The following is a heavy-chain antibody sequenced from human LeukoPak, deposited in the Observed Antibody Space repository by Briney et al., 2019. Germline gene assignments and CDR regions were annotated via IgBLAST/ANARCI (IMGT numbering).Heavy chain of an antibody. Sequence: GASVKVSCKASGYTFTGYYMHWVRQAPGQGLEWMGWINPNSGGTNYAQKFQGRVTMTTDTSTSTAYMELRSLRSDDTAVYYCARGDSSSWYETDPENYYYYYYYMDVWGKGTTVTVSS. CDR3: ARGDSSSWYETDPENYYYYYYYMDV. CDR1: GYTFTGYY. V-gene: IGHV1-2*02. CDR2: INPNSGGT. J-gene: IGHJ6*03. D-gene: IGHD6-13*01.